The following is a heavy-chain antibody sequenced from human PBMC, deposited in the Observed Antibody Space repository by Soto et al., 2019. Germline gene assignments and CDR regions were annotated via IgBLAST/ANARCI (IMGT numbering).Heavy chain of an antibody. Sequence: PVGSLRLSCAASGFTFSSYGMHWVRQAPGKGLEWVAVISYDGSNKYYADSVNGRFTISRDNSKNTLYLQMTSLRPEDTAVYYCVKDSWWLVSFDHWGQGTLVTVSS. J-gene: IGHJ4*02. V-gene: IGHV3-30*18. CDR1: GFTFSSYG. D-gene: IGHD6-19*01. CDR3: VKDSWWLVSFDH. CDR2: ISYDGSNK.